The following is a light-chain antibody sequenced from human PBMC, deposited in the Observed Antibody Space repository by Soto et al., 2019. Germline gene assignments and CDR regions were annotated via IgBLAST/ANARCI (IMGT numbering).Light chain of an antibody. CDR3: QKYNSAPFT. V-gene: IGKV1-27*01. CDR1: QNINNY. CDR2: DAS. Sequence: DIQMTQSPSSLSASVGDRVTITCQASQNINNYLNWYQQKPGRAPKLLIYDASNLEAGVPSRFSGSGSGTDFTLTISSLQPEDVATYYCQKYNSAPFTFGPGTKVDIK. J-gene: IGKJ3*01.